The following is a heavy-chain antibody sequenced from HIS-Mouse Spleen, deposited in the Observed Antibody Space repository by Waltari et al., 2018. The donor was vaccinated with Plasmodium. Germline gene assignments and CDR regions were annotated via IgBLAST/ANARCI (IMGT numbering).Heavy chain of an antibody. CDR2: IYYSGST. CDR1: GGSLSSYS. Sequence: QVQLQESGPGLVKPSETLSLTCPVSGGSLSSYSWSWIRQPPGKGLEWIGYIYYSGSTNYNPSLKSRVTISVDTSKNQFSLKLSSVTAADTAVYYCARERLNYFDYWGQGTLVTVSS. CDR3: ARERLNYFDY. J-gene: IGHJ4*02. D-gene: IGHD2-8*01. V-gene: IGHV4-59*01.